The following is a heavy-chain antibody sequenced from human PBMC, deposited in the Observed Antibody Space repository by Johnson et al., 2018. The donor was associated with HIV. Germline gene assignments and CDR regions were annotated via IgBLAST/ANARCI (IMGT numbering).Heavy chain of an antibody. CDR1: GFTFRSFA. CDR2: ISWNSGSI. V-gene: IGHV3-9*01. D-gene: IGHD6-19*01. J-gene: IGHJ3*02. Sequence: VQLVESGGGLVPPGGSLRLSCAASGFTFRSFAMTWVRQAPGKGLEWVSGISWNSGSIGYADSVKGRFTISRDNAKNSLYLQMNSLRAEDTALYYCAKDRSSGRYRGDAFDIWGQGTMVTVSS. CDR3: AKDRSSGRYRGDAFDI.